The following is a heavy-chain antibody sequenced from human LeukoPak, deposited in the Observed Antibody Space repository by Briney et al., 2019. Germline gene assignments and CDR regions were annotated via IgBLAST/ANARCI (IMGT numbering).Heavy chain of an antibody. CDR1: GYTFTSYA. J-gene: IGHJ6*02. CDR3: ARDSDGSEYYYYGMDV. Sequence: ASVKVSCKASGYTFTSYAMNWVRQAPGQGLEWMGWINTNTGNPTYAQGFTGRFVFSLDTSVSTAYLQISSLKAEDAAVYYCARDSDGSEYYYYGMDVWGQGTTVTVSS. CDR2: INTNTGNP. V-gene: IGHV7-4-1*02. D-gene: IGHD3-10*01.